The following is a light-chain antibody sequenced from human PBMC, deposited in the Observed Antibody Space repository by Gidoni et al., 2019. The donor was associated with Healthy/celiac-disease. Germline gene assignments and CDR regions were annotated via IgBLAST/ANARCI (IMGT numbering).Light chain of an antibody. Sequence: EIVMTQSPATLSVSPRERATLSCRASQSVSNSLAWYQQKPGQAPRLLIYGASTRATGITARFRGSGSGTEFTLAISSLQSEDFAVYYCKLYNNWPYTFGQGTKVEIK. V-gene: IGKV3-15*01. CDR3: KLYNNWPYT. J-gene: IGKJ2*01. CDR2: GAS. CDR1: QSVSNS.